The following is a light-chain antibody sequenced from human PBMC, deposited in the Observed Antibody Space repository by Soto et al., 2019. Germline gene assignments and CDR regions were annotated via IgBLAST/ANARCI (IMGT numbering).Light chain of an antibody. CDR2: DVS. CDR3: SSYTTSSTVI. CDR1: SSDVGRFNY. Sequence: ALTQPASVSGSPGQSIAISCTGTSSDVGRFNYVSWYQQHPGKAPKLMIYDVSIRPSGISNRFSGSKSGDTASLTISGLQAEDEANYYCSSYTTSSTVIFGGGTKLTVL. V-gene: IGLV2-14*03. J-gene: IGLJ2*01.